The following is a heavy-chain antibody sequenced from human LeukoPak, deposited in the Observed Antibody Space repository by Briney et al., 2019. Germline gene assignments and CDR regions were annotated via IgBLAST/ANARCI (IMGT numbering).Heavy chain of an antibody. CDR2: ISNYNGNT. D-gene: IGHD2-2*01. J-gene: IGHJ4*02. CDR3: ARDVGEYCSSTNCYASHY. Sequence: ASVKVSCKASGYSFVLYGISWVRQAPGQGPEWMGWISNYNGNTKYAQKFQGRVTMTTDTSTSTAYMELSSLRSDDTAVYYCARDVGEYCSSTNCYASHYWGQGTLVTVSS. V-gene: IGHV1-18*01. CDR1: GYSFVLYG.